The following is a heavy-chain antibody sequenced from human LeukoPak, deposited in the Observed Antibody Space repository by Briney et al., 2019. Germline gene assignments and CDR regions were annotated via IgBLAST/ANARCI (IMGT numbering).Heavy chain of an antibody. D-gene: IGHD3-16*01. CDR3: AKSTRAVMAMMDV. CDR1: GFTFSNYS. CDR2: ISSRSTYI. V-gene: IGHV3-21*01. Sequence: GGFLRLSCAASGFTFSNYSMNWVRQAPGKGLEWVSSISSRSTYIYHADSVKGRLTISRDNAKNSLFLQMNSLRAEDTAVYFCAKSTRAVMAMMDVWGKGTTVTVSS. J-gene: IGHJ6*04.